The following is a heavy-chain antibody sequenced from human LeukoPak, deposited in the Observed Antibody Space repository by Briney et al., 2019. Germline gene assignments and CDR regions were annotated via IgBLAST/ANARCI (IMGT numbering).Heavy chain of an antibody. Sequence: PSETLSLTCIVSGGSISSYYWSWIRQPPGKGLEWIGYIYYSGSTNYNPSLKSRVTISVDTSKNQFSLKLSSVTAADTAVYYCARDGDGYNYRWFDPWGQGTLVTVSS. V-gene: IGHV4-59*01. CDR2: IYYSGST. J-gene: IGHJ5*02. CDR1: GGSISSYY. CDR3: ARDGDGYNYRWFDP. D-gene: IGHD5-24*01.